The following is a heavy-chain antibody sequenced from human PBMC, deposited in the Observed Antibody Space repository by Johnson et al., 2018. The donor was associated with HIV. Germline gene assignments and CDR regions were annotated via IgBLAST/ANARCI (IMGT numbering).Heavy chain of an antibody. V-gene: IGHV3-15*07. CDR2: IKSKTDGGTT. CDR3: TTVCSSAAARPRDAFDI. Sequence: VLLVESGGGVVQPGRSLRLSCRASGFIFRSNGIYWVRQAPGKGLEWVGRIKSKTDGGTTDYAAPVKGRFTISRDDSKNTLYLQLNSLKTEYTAVYYCTTVCSSAAARPRDAFDIWGQGTMDNFSS. CDR1: GFIFRSNG. D-gene: IGHD6-13*01. J-gene: IGHJ3*02.